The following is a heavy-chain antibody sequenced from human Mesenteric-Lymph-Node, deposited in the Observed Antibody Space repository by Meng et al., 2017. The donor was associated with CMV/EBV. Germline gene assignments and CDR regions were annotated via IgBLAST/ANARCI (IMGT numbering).Heavy chain of an antibody. CDR3: ARDILTTQDV. D-gene: IGHD3-22*01. V-gene: IGHV4-34*01. J-gene: IGHJ6*02. Sequence: SETLSLTCAVYGGSFSGYYWSWIRQPPGKGLEWIGEINHSGSTNYNPSLKSRVTISVDTSKNQFSLKLSSVTAADTAVYYCARDILTTQDVWGQGTTVTVSS. CDR2: INHSGST. CDR1: GGSFSGYY.